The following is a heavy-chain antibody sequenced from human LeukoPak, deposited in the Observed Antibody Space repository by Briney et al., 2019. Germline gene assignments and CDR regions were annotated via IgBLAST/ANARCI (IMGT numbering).Heavy chain of an antibody. V-gene: IGHV3-48*02. CDR2: ISGSSNTI. J-gene: IGHJ4*02. CDR3: ARGYCSSNSCAFDY. CDR1: GFTFSSYS. Sequence: GGSLRLSCAASGFTFSSYSTNWVRQAPGEGLEWVSYISGSSNTIYYADSVKGRFTISRDTAKNSLYLQMNSLRDEDSAVYYCARGYCSSNSCAFDYWGQGTLVTVSS. D-gene: IGHD2-2*01.